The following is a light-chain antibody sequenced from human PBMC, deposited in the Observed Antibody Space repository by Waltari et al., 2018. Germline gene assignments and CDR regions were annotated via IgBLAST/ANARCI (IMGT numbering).Light chain of an antibody. CDR3: AAWDDSLSGVV. V-gene: IGLV1-47*03. J-gene: IGLJ2*01. Sequence: QSVLTQPPSASGTTGQRVTISCSGSSSNIGSNFLYWYQQPPGTAPKLLISRNSQRPSGVPDQFSGSKSGTSASLAISGLWSEDEADYYCAAWDDSLSGVVFGGGTRLTVL. CDR2: RNS. CDR1: SSNIGSNF.